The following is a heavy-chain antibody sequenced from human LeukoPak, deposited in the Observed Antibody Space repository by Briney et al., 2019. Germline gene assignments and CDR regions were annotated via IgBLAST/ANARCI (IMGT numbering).Heavy chain of an antibody. J-gene: IGHJ4*02. Sequence: PGGSLRLSCAASGITVSSNYMTWVRQAPGKGLEWVSLIYTVGSGDTTIYADSVKGRFTISRDNAKNTLYLQVNSLRAEDTAVYYCARAPPRIAAAGTTPPFDYWGQGTLVTVSS. CDR3: ARAPPRIAAAGTTPPFDY. CDR2: IYTVGSGDTT. V-gene: IGHV3-74*01. D-gene: IGHD6-13*01. CDR1: GITVSSNY.